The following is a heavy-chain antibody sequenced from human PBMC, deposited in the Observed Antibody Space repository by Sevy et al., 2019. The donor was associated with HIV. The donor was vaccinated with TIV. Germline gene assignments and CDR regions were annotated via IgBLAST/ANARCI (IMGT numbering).Heavy chain of an antibody. CDR3: TTDPYGARNY. Sequence: GGSLRLSCAASGFPFGNAWMGWVRQAPGKGREWVGRIKSKTDGGPTDYAAPVKGRFTISRDDSKNTLYLQMNSLKTEDTAVYYCTTDPYGARNYWGQGTLVTVSS. CDR1: GFPFGNAW. CDR2: IKSKTDGGPT. J-gene: IGHJ4*02. D-gene: IGHD4-17*01. V-gene: IGHV3-15*01.